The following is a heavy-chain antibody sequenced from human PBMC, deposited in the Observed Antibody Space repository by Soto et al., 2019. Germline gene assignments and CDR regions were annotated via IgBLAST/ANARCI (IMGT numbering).Heavy chain of an antibody. J-gene: IGHJ6*02. D-gene: IGHD3-10*01. CDR3: AKDPWFGESSRGAPYYYGMDV. CDR1: GLTFNNYA. V-gene: IGHV3-30*18. CDR2: ISYDGSNK. Sequence: GGSLRLSCAASGLTFNNYAMHWVRQAPGKGLEWVAVISYDGSNKYYADSVKGRFTISRDNSKNTLYLQMNSLRAEDTAVYYCAKDPWFGESSRGAPYYYGMDVWGQGTTVTVSS.